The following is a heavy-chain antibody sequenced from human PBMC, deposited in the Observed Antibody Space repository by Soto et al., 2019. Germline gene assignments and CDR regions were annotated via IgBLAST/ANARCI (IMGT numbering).Heavy chain of an antibody. V-gene: IGHV4-31*03. J-gene: IGHJ4*02. Sequence: SETLSLTCTVSGGSISSGGYYWSWIRQHPGKGLEWIGYIYYSGSTYYNPSLKSRVTISVDTSKNQFSLKLSSVTAADTAVYYCARATYGGNDYWGQGTLVTVSS. CDR3: ARATYGGNDY. CDR2: IYYSGST. D-gene: IGHD4-17*01. CDR1: GGSISSGGYY.